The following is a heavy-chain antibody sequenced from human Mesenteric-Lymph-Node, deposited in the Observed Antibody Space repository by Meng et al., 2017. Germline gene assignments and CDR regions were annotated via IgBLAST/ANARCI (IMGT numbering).Heavy chain of an antibody. V-gene: IGHV3-23*01. Sequence: GESLKISCAASGFAFSASPMSWVRQAPGKGLQWVSSISATGGLRYHADSVKGRFPISRDNSKNTLFLQLNSLRADEDTAVYYCARLYSGYNSYHFDYWGQGTLVTVSS. J-gene: IGHJ4*02. D-gene: IGHD5-12*01. CDR2: ISATGGLR. CDR3: ARLYSGYNSYHFDY. CDR1: GFAFSASP.